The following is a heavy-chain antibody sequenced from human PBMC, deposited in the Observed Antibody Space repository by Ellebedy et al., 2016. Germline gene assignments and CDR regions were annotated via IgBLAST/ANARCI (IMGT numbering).Heavy chain of an antibody. CDR2: LFHSEST. CDR3: ARSVWDLNMDV. J-gene: IGHJ6*03. Sequence: SETLSLTCTVSGASISNDYWTWVRQAPGKGLEWIGYLFHSESTNYNPSLESRVTISIDTSRNQLSLRLNSVTAADTAVYYCARSVWDLNMDVWGKGTTVTVSS. V-gene: IGHV4-59*01. D-gene: IGHD1-26*01. CDR1: GASISNDY.